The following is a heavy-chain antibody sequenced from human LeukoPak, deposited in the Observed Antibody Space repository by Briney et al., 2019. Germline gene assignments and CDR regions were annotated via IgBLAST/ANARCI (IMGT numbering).Heavy chain of an antibody. V-gene: IGHV3-48*01. D-gene: IGHD6-19*01. CDR1: GFTFSSYS. J-gene: IGHJ6*03. CDR2: ITSSGSKTI. CDR3: ARGQKSVGRVLAGTTTYNYYYYMDV. Sequence: GGSLRLSCAASGFTFSSYSMNWVRQAPGKGLEWVSYITSSGSKTIYYADSVKGRFTISRDNAKNSLSLQMNSLRAEDTAVYYCARGQKSVGRVLAGTTTYNYYYYMDVWGKGTTVTVSS.